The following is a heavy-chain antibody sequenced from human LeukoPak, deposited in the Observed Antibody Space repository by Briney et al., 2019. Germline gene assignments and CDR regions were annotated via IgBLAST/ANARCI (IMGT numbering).Heavy chain of an antibody. D-gene: IGHD5-18*01. J-gene: IGHJ4*02. CDR1: GFTFSSYG. Sequence: GGSLRLSCAASGFTFSSYGMHWVRQAPGKGLGWVAVIWYDGSNKYYADSVKGRFTISRDNSKNTLYLQMNSLRAEDTAVYYCAREGVSRGYSYGYGYWGQGTLVTVSS. CDR2: IWYDGSNK. CDR3: AREGVSRGYSYGYGY. V-gene: IGHV3-33*08.